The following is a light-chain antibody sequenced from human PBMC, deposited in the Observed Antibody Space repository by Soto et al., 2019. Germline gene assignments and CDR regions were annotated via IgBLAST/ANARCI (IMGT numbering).Light chain of an antibody. CDR2: GAS. Sequence: DIQMTQSPSSLSASIGDRVTITCRASQSIRSYLNWYQQKPGKAPKLLIYGASSLQSGVPSRFSGSGSGTDFTLTISSLQPEDFATYYCQQSYSRPRTFGPGPKVDIK. J-gene: IGKJ3*01. V-gene: IGKV1-39*01. CDR1: QSIRSY. CDR3: QQSYSRPRT.